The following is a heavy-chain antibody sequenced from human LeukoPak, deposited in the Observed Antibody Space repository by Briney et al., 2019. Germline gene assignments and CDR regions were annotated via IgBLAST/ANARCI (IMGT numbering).Heavy chain of an antibody. CDR1: GYTFTSNY. V-gene: IGHV1-46*01. J-gene: IGHJ4*02. CDR3: AREGGKSGYYHTYFDY. CDR2: ISPSGGST. Sequence: ASVKVSCKAFGYTFTSNYMHWVRQAPGQGPEWMGVISPSGGSTTYAQKFQGRVTLTRDMSTSTDYLELSSLRSEDTAVYYCAREGGKSGYYHTYFDYWGQGTLVTVSS. D-gene: IGHD3-22*01.